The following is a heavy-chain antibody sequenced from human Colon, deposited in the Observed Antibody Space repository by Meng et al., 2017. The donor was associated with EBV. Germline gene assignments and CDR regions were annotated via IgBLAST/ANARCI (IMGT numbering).Heavy chain of an antibody. D-gene: IGHD2/OR15-2a*01. CDR3: ARGGNFDP. J-gene: IGHJ5*02. CDR2: ISTNTGTP. Sequence: QWRLGQAGSELKKPWVSVKVSGKASGYTFSTYSKNWVRQAHGRGLEWMGWISTNTGTPTYTQGFTGRFVFSLDTSVSTAYLQISSLKAEDTAVYYCARGGNFDPWGQGTLVTVSS. CDR1: GYTFSTYS. V-gene: IGHV7-4-1*02.